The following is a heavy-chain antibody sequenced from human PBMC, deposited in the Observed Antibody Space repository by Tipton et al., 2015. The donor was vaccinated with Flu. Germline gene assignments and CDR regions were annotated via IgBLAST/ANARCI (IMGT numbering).Heavy chain of an antibody. D-gene: IGHD3-10*02. CDR2: IHRTGTT. CDR1: GDSIASDYY. Sequence: TLSLTCSVSGDSIASDYYWGWIRQPPEKGLEWIGNIHRTGTTYYKSSLKSRLTISVDTSKNQFSLRLSSVTAADTAVYYCARHTGDSVRGVIDYWGQGTLVTVSS. J-gene: IGHJ4*02. V-gene: IGHV4-38-2*01. CDR3: ARHTGDSVRGVIDY.